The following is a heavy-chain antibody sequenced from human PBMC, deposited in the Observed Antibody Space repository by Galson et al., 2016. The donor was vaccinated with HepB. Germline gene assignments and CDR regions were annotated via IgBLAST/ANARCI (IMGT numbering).Heavy chain of an antibody. Sequence: SLRLSCAASGFTLSDYYISWIRQAPGKGLEWVSYISSSGSTIYYTDSVKGRFTISRDNAKNSLYLQMNSLRAEDTAVYYCARKGTSSWSIFDYWGQGTLVSVSS. V-gene: IGHV3-11*04. CDR2: ISSSGSTI. J-gene: IGHJ4*02. CDR3: ARKGTSSWSIFDY. CDR1: GFTLSDYY. D-gene: IGHD6-13*01.